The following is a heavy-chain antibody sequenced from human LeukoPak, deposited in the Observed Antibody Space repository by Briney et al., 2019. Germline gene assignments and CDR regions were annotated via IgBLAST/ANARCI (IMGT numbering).Heavy chain of an antibody. V-gene: IGHV3-53*01. CDR2: LYSGGST. Sequence: GGSLRLSCAASGFTVSSNYMSWVRQAPGTGLEWVSVLYSGGSTYYADSVKGRFTISRGNSKNTLYLQMNSLRAEDTAAYYCARYCTSTSCSTPFDYWGQGTLVTVSS. D-gene: IGHD2-2*02. CDR1: GFTVSSNY. J-gene: IGHJ4*02. CDR3: ARYCTSTSCSTPFDY.